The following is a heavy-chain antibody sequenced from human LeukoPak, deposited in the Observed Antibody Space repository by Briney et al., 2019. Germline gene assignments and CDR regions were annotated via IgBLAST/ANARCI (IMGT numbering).Heavy chain of an antibody. D-gene: IGHD1/OR15-1a*01. CDR3: ARRATNKMPFPFDN. J-gene: IGHJ4*02. CDR1: GYSFTSYW. V-gene: IGHV5-51*01. Sequence: GESLKISCRSSGYSFTSYWIGWVRQMPGKGLEWMGIIDPGDSDTRYSPSFRGQITISADKSINTAYLQWTSLKASDTAMYFCARRATNKMPFPFDNWGQGTLVTVSS. CDR2: IDPGDSDT.